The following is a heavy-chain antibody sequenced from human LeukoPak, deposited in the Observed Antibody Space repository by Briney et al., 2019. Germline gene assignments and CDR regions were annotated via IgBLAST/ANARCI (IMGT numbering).Heavy chain of an antibody. CDR1: GGSISSYY. D-gene: IGHD2-8*02. CDR3: ARELVARNWFDP. Sequence: SETLSLTCTVSGGSISSYYWSWIRQPAGKGLEWIGRIYTSGSTDHNPSLKSRVTMSVDTSKNQFSLKLSSVTAADTAVYYCARELVARNWFDPWGQGTLVTVSS. V-gene: IGHV4-4*07. CDR2: IYTSGST. J-gene: IGHJ5*02.